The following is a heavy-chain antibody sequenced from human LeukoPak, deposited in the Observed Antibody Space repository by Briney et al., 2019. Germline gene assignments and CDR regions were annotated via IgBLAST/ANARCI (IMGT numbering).Heavy chain of an antibody. CDR2: INPSGGST. V-gene: IGHV1-46*01. Sequence: GASVKVSCKASGYTLTSYYMHWVRQAPGQGLEWMGIINPSGGSTSYAQKFQGRVTMTRDTSISTAYMELSRLRSDDTAVYYCARGRLLWFGELLRWGQGTLVTVSS. D-gene: IGHD3-10*01. J-gene: IGHJ4*02. CDR3: ARGRLLWFGELLR. CDR1: GYTLTSYY.